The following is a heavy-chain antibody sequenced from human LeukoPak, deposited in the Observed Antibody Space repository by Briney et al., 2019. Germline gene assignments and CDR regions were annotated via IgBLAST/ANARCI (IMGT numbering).Heavy chain of an antibody. CDR1: GFTFSDYY. V-gene: IGHV3-11*01. CDR2: ISSSGNTI. J-gene: IGHJ5*01. D-gene: IGHD6-6*01. Sequence: GGSLRLSCAASGFTFSDYYMSGLRQAPWKGLEGVSYISSSGNTIYYADSVKGRFTISRDNDKNSLYLQMNSLRAEDTAVYYCARFTRSSFDSWGQGTLVTVSS. CDR3: ARFTRSSFDS.